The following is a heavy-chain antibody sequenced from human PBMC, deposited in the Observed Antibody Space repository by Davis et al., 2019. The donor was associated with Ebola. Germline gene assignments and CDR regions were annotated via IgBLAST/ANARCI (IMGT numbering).Heavy chain of an antibody. D-gene: IGHD3-16*02. Sequence: PSGTLSLPFAVSGGSISSSNWWSWARQPPGMGLEWIGEIYHSGSTNYNPSLKSRVTISVDKSKNQSSLKLSSVTAADTAVYYCARRSDYVWESYRSPLYWYFDLWGRGTLVTVSS. J-gene: IGHJ2*01. CDR2: IYHSGST. CDR3: ARRSDYVWESYRSPLYWYFDL. V-gene: IGHV4-4*02. CDR1: GGSISSSNW.